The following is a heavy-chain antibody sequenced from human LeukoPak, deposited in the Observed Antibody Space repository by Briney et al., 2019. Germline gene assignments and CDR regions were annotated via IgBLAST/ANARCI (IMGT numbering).Heavy chain of an antibody. V-gene: IGHV3-7*01. CDR3: AREHESSGYREYYFDY. CDR1: GFTFSSYW. Sequence: QTGGSLRLSCAASGFTFSSYWMSWVRQAPGKGLEWVANIKQDGSEKYYVDSVKGRFTISRDNAKNSLYLQMNSLRAEDTAVYYCAREHESSGYREYYFDYWGQGTLVTVSS. D-gene: IGHD3-22*01. CDR2: IKQDGSEK. J-gene: IGHJ4*02.